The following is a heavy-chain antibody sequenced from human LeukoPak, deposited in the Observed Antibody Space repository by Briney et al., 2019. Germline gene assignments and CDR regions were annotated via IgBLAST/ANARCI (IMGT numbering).Heavy chain of an antibody. CDR3: ARAPYRDGYNLGDYYFDY. CDR1: GFTFSSYS. D-gene: IGHD5-24*01. Sequence: QSGGSLRLSCAASGFTFSSYSMNWVRQAPGKGLEWVSYISSSSSTIYYADSVKGRFTISRDNAKNSLYLQMNSLRDEDTAVYYCARAPYRDGYNLGDYYFDYRGQGTLVTVSS. J-gene: IGHJ4*02. V-gene: IGHV3-48*02. CDR2: ISSSSSTI.